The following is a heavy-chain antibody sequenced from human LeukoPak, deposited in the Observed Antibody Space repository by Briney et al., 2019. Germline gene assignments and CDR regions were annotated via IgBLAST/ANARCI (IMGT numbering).Heavy chain of an antibody. CDR1: GYTFTSYD. Sequence: ASVKVSCKASGYTFTSYDINWVRQATGQGPEWMGWLNPNSGDTGYARKLQGRVTMTTDTSTSTAYMELKSLRSDDPAVYYCARDNQTPSYYYASGSLNNWFDPWGQGTLVTVSS. J-gene: IGHJ5*02. CDR3: ARDNQTPSYYYASGSLNNWFDP. V-gene: IGHV1-8*02. D-gene: IGHD3-10*01. CDR2: LNPNSGDT.